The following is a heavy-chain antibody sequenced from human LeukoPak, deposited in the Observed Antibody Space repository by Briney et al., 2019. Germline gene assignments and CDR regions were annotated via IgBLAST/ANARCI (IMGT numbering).Heavy chain of an antibody. J-gene: IGHJ4*02. CDR1: GSLVSYY. CDR2: ITYRRSA. CDR3: AAYGGDWNFDS. V-gene: IGHV4-34*01. D-gene: IGHD2-21*01. Sequence: SETLSLTCAVSGSLVSYYFMVLRRPPGRGLQWLGEITYRRSADYNPSLKSRLTISIDVPQRQISLQLRSVTAADTAVYYCAAYGGDWNFDSWGQGTLVTVSS.